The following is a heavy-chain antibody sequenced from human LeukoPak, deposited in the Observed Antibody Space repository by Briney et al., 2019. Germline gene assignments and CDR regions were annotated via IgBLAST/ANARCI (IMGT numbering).Heavy chain of an antibody. D-gene: IGHD5-18*01. CDR2: ISSNSNTI. CDR3: TRTSIRGYSYGSDS. J-gene: IGHJ4*02. V-gene: IGHV3-11*04. CDR1: GFSLSDYY. Sequence: GGSLRLSCTASGFSLSDYYMSWIRQAPGKGLEWVSYISSNSNTIRYADSVRGRFTISRDNSRDSVFLQMNDLRVEDTAVYYCTRTSIRGYSYGSDSWGQGTRFTVSS.